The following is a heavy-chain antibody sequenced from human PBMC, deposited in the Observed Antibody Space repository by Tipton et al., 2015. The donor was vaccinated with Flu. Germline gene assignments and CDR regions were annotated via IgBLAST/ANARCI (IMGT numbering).Heavy chain of an antibody. D-gene: IGHD3-10*01. CDR2: IKQDGSEN. CDR1: GFTFSSYW. CDR3: ARSMVRGVRVPGYVDY. J-gene: IGHJ4*02. Sequence: SLRLSCAASGFTFSSYWMSWVRQAPGKGLEWVANIKQDGSENYYVDSVKGRFTISRDNAKNSLYLQMNSLRAEDTAVYYCARSMVRGVRVPGYVDYWGQGTLVTVSS. V-gene: IGHV3-7*03.